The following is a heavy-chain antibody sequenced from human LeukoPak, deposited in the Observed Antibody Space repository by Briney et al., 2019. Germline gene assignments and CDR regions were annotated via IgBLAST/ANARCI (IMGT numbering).Heavy chain of an antibody. CDR3: ARGLDFPGNWFDP. J-gene: IGHJ5*02. CDR2: IYYSGST. D-gene: IGHD2/OR15-2a*01. Sequence: SETLSLTCTVSDGSINSYYWSWIRQPPGKGLEWIGYIYYSGSTNYNPSLKSRVTISVDTSKNQFSLKLSSVTAADTAVYYCARGLDFPGNWFDPWGQGTLVTVSS. CDR1: DGSINSYY. V-gene: IGHV4-59*08.